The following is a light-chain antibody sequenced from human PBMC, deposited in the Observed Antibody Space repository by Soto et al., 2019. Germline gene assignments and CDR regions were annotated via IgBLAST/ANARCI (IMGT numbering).Light chain of an antibody. V-gene: IGKV1-39*01. CDR1: QRISNS. CDR2: DAS. J-gene: IGKJ3*01. Sequence: DIQMTQSPSSLSASVGDRVTITCRASQRISNSLNWYQQKPGEAPKFLIYDASSLQSGVPSRFSGSGSGTDFTLTITSLQPEDFETYYCQQSYSIPRTFGPGTKVDIK. CDR3: QQSYSIPRT.